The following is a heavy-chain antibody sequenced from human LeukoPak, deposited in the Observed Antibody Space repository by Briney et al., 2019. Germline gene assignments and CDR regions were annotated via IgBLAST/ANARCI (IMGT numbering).Heavy chain of an antibody. V-gene: IGHV3-11*04. CDR2: ISSSGSTI. D-gene: IGHD1-7*01. Sequence: GGSLRLSCAASGFTFSDYYMSWIRQAPGKGLEWVSYISSSGSTIYYADSVKGRFTISRDNAKNSLYLQMNSLRAEDTAVYYCARDPNWNYEHNWLDPWGQGTLVTVSS. CDR1: GFTFSDYY. CDR3: ARDPNWNYEHNWLDP. J-gene: IGHJ5*02.